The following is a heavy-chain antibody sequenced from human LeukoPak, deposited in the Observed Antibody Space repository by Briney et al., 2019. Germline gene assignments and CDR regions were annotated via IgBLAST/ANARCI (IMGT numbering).Heavy chain of an antibody. CDR3: ARGGSYLSAFDI. V-gene: IGHV3-53*01. CDR1: GFTVSSNY. D-gene: IGHD1-26*01. J-gene: IGHJ3*02. CDR2: IYSGGST. Sequence: GSLRLSCAASGFTVSSNYMSWVRPAPGKGLEWVSIIYSGGSTFYADSVKGRFTISRDNSKNTLYLQMNSLRAEDTAVYYCARGGSYLSAFDIWGQGTMVTVSS.